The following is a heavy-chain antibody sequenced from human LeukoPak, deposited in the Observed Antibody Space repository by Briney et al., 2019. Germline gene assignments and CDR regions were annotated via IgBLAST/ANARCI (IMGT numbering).Heavy chain of an antibody. CDR1: GGSISSGSYY. CDR3: ARETKTVLLWFASNWFDP. V-gene: IGHV4-61*02. D-gene: IGHD3-10*01. CDR2: IYTSGST. J-gene: IGHJ5*02. Sequence: SETLSLTCTVSGGSISSGSYYWSWIRQPAGKGLEWIGRIYTSGSTNYNPSLKSRVTISVDTSKNQFSLKLSSVTAADTAVYYCARETKTVLLWFASNWFDPWGQGTLVTVSS.